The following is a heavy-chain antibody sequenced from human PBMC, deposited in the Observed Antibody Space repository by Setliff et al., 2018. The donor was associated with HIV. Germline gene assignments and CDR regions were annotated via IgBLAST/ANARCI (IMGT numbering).Heavy chain of an antibody. Sequence: ASETLSLTCAVSGYSISSGYYWGWIRQPPGKGLEWIGSIYHSGTAYDNPSLKSRVTISVDPSKNQILLRLSSVTAADTAVYYCARLSGGMVPNYWGQGTLVTVSS. J-gene: IGHJ4*02. V-gene: IGHV4-38-2*01. CDR1: GYSISSGYY. CDR3: ARLSGGMVPNY. CDR2: IYHSGTA. D-gene: IGHD3-10*01.